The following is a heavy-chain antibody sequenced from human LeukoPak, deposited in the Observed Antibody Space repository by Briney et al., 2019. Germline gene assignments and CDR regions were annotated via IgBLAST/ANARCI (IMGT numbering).Heavy chain of an antibody. D-gene: IGHD2-21*02. CDR2: IYYRGST. CDR1: GDSISRSY. V-gene: IGHV4-59*01. Sequence: SETLSLTCTVSGDSISRSYWSWIRQPPGKGLEWIGYIYYRGSTSYNPSLKSRVTISVDTSKNQFSLKLSSVTAADTAVYYCARPGGGLLSGAFDIWGQGTMVTVSS. J-gene: IGHJ3*02. CDR3: ARPGGGLLSGAFDI.